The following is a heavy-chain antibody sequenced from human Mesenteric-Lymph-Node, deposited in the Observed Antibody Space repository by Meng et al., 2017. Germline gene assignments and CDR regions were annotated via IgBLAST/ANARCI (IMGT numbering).Heavy chain of an antibody. Sequence: QVQLVQSGAEEKEPGASVKVSCKASGYTFTSYHVNWVRQATGQGLEWMGWVDPVRDTAGYAQKFEGRITMTRDTSMSTVYMELSSLTSEDTAIYYCARGVEAGVDYWGQGTLVTVSS. CDR2: VDPVRDTA. CDR1: GYTFTSYH. CDR3: ARGVEAGVDY. V-gene: IGHV1-8*01. J-gene: IGHJ4*02. D-gene: IGHD6-19*01.